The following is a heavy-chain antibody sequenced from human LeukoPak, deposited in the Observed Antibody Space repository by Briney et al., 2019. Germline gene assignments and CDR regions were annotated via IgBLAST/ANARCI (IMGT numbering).Heavy chain of an antibody. CDR3: ARQLVMDYYYGMDV. CDR1: GYTFTSYG. V-gene: IGHV1-18*01. Sequence: GASVKVSCKASGYTFTSYGISWVRQAPGQGLEWTGWISAYNGNTNYAQKLQGRVTMTTDTSTSTAYMELRSLRSDDTAVYYCARQLVMDYYYGMDVWGQGTTVTVSS. J-gene: IGHJ6*02. D-gene: IGHD6-13*01. CDR2: ISAYNGNT.